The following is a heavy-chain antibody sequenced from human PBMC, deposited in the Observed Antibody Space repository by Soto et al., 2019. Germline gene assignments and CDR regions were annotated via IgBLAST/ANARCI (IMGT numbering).Heavy chain of an antibody. CDR1: GFTFSSYS. V-gene: IGHV3-48*01. J-gene: IGHJ3*02. CDR2: ISSSSSTI. D-gene: IGHD6-25*01. CDR3: ARDAADREGAFDI. Sequence: GGSLRLSCAASGFTFSSYSMNWVRQAPGKGLEWVSYISSSSSTIYYADSVKGRFTISRDNAKNSLYLQMNSLRAEDTAVYYCARDAADREGAFDIWGQGQWSPSPQ.